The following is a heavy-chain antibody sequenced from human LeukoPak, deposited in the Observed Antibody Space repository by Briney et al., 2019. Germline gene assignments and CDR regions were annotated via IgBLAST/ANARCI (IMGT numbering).Heavy chain of an antibody. V-gene: IGHV3-15*01. CDR3: TTASNGGSFKPYYFDY. CDR2: IKSKTDGGTS. CDR1: GFTFSNAW. D-gene: IGHD2-15*01. J-gene: IGHJ4*02. Sequence: GGSLRLSCAASGFTFSNAWMSWVRQAPGKGLEWVGRIKSKTDGGTSDYAAPVKGRFTISRDDSKNTLYLQMNSLKTEDTAVYYCTTASNGGSFKPYYFDYWGQGTLVTVSS.